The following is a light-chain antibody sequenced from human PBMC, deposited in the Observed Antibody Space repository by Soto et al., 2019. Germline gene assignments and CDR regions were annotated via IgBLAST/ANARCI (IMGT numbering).Light chain of an antibody. CDR1: QSVSSY. J-gene: IGKJ1*01. Sequence: EVVLTQSPATLSLSPGERATLCCRASQSVSSYLAWYQQKPGQAPRLLIYDASNRATGIPARFSGSGSGTDFTLTISSLEPEDFAVYYCQQRSNWPPTWTFGQGTKVDI. CDR2: DAS. CDR3: QQRSNWPPTWT. V-gene: IGKV3-11*01.